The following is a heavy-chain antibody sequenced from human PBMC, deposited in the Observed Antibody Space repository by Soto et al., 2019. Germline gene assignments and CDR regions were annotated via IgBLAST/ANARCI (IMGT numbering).Heavy chain of an antibody. CDR2: INAGNDNT. CDR3: AREGPPYYYYMDV. Sequence: GASVKVSCKTSGYTFTRYAMHWVRQAPGQRLEWMGWINAGNDNTKYSQKFQGRVTFTRDTSASTAYMELSSLRSEDTAVYYCAREGPPYYYYMDVWGKGTTVTVS. J-gene: IGHJ6*03. CDR1: GYTFTRYA. V-gene: IGHV1-3*01.